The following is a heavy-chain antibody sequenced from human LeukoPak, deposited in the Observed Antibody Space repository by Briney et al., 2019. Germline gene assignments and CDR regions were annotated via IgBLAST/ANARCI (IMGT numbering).Heavy chain of an antibody. CDR1: GGSISSYY. D-gene: IGHD3-16*01. CDR2: IYTSGST. Sequence: SETLSLTCTVSGGSISSYYWSWIRQPPGKGLEWIGYIYTSGSTNYNPSLKSRVTISVDTSKNQFSLKLSSVTAADTAVYCCARLWGPGDAFDIWGQGTMVTVSS. CDR3: ARLWGPGDAFDI. V-gene: IGHV4-4*09. J-gene: IGHJ3*02.